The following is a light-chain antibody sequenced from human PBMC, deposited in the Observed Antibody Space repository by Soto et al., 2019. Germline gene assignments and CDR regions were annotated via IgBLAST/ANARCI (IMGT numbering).Light chain of an antibody. CDR3: QQYGSSRT. Sequence: EIVLTQSPGTLSLSPGERATLSCRASQSVSSSYLACYQQKPGQAPRLLTYGASSRDNGIPDRFSGSESGTDFTLTISRLEPEDFAAYYCQQYGSSRTFGQGTKVEIK. V-gene: IGKV3-20*01. J-gene: IGKJ1*01. CDR2: GAS. CDR1: QSVSSSY.